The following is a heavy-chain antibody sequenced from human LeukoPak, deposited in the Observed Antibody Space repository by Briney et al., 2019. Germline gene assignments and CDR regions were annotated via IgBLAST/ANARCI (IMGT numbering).Heavy chain of an antibody. CDR1: GGSFSGYY. D-gene: IGHD6-13*01. J-gene: IGHJ4*02. Sequence: PSETLSLTCAVYGGSFSGYYWSWIRQPPGKGLEWIGEINHSGSTNYNPSLKSRLTISVDTSKNQFSLKLSSVTAADTAVYYCARDRGTAAAGPDFDYWGQGTLVTVSS. CDR2: INHSGST. CDR3: ARDRGTAAAGPDFDY. V-gene: IGHV4-34*01.